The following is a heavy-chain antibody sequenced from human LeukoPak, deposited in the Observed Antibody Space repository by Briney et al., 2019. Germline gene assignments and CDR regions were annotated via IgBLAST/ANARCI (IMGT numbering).Heavy chain of an antibody. CDR1: GGSISGYY. Sequence: SETLSLTCTVSGGSISGYYWSWIRQPPGKGREWIGYIYYTGSTNYNPSLKSLVTILVDTSKNQLSLKLSSVTAADTAVYYCARDGWFGEPRWGQGTLVTVSS. CDR2: IYYTGST. J-gene: IGHJ1*01. V-gene: IGHV4-59*01. CDR3: ARDGWFGEPR. D-gene: IGHD3-10*01.